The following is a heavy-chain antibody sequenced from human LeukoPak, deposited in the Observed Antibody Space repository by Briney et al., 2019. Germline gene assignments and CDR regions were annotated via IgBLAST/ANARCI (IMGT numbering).Heavy chain of an antibody. CDR3: ARGLELYYSDYFQH. CDR1: GGSFGGYY. Sequence: SSETLSLTCAVYGGSFGGYYWSWIRQPPGKGLEWIGEINHSGSTNYNPSLKSRVTISVDTSKNQFSLKLSSVTAADTAVYYCARGLELYYSDYFQHWGQGTLVTVSS. D-gene: IGHD3-22*01. V-gene: IGHV4-34*01. J-gene: IGHJ1*01. CDR2: INHSGST.